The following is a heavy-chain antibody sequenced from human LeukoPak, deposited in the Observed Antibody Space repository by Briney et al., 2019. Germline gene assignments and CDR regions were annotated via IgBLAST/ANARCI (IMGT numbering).Heavy chain of an antibody. CDR1: GGSISSYY. J-gene: IGHJ4*02. CDR2: IYYSGST. D-gene: IGHD3-16*02. CDR3: ARDGRRLGELSLGTNY. V-gene: IGHV4-59*12. Sequence: SETLSLTCTVSGGSISSYYWSWIRQPPGKGLEWIAYIYYSGSTNYNPSLKSRVTISVDTSKNQFSLKLSSVTAADTAVYYCARDGRRLGELSLGTNYWGQGTLVTVSS.